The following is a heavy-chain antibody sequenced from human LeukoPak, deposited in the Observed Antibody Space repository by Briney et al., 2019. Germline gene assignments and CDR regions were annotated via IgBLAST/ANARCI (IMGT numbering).Heavy chain of an antibody. Sequence: GGSLTLSCAASGFTFSGYWMSWLRQAPGKGLEWVANIKQDGGVKYYVDSVKGRFTISRDNAKNSLYLQMHSLRAEDTAVYYCARDRGFGQADVWGKGTTVTVSS. V-gene: IGHV3-7*01. CDR2: IKQDGGVK. D-gene: IGHD3-10*01. J-gene: IGHJ6*04. CDR3: ARDRGFGQADV. CDR1: GFTFSGYW.